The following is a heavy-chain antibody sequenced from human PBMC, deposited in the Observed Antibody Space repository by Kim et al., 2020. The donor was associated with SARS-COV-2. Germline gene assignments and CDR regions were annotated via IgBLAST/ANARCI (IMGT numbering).Heavy chain of an antibody. V-gene: IGHV3-23*01. Sequence: GGSLRLSCAASRFTFTSYAMTWVRQAPGKGLEWVSTVSGSADDTYYAESVKGRFTISRDNAKNTIYLQMNNLRVEDTAVYYCVKGANPWYHSGMDVWGQG. D-gene: IGHD1-20*01. CDR3: VKGANPWYHSGMDV. J-gene: IGHJ6*02. CDR1: RFTFTSYA. CDR2: VSGSADDT.